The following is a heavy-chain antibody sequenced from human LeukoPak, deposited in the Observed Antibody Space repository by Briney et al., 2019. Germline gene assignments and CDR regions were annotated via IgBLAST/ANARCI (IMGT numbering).Heavy chain of an antibody. CDR3: ARHGLDAFDY. CDR1: GYSFTSYW. D-gene: IGHD2-2*03. Sequence: GESLQICCNGSGYSFTSYWISCVRQMRGKVLEWMGRIAPSDSYANNSPSFQSHVTISADKSNSTANLQWSSLKASDTAMNYCARHGLDAFDYWGQGTLVTVSS. V-gene: IGHV5-10-1*01. J-gene: IGHJ4*02. CDR2: IAPSDSYA.